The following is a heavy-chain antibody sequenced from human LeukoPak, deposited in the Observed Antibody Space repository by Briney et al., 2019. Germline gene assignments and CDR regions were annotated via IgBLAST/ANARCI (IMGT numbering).Heavy chain of an antibody. CDR3: ARAGVAVAATLWD. D-gene: IGHD6-19*01. CDR2: ISHTSSSI. CDR1: GFPFSLYG. Sequence: GGSLRLSCAASGFPFSLYGMNWVRQAPGKGLEWISYISHTSSSIAYADSVKGRFTISRDNAENSMYLQMSSLRAEDTAVYYCARAGVAVAATLWDWGQGTLVTVSS. V-gene: IGHV3-48*04. J-gene: IGHJ4*02.